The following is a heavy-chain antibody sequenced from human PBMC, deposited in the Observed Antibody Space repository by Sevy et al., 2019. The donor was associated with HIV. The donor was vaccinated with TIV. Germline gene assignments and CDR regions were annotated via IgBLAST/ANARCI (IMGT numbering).Heavy chain of an antibody. D-gene: IGHD3-10*01. CDR1: GFTFSSYA. CDR2: ISGSGGST. CDR3: AKGGSGSYGYYYMDV. V-gene: IGHV3-23*01. Sequence: EGSLRLSCAASGFTFSSYAMSWVRQAPGKGLEWVSAISGSGGSTYYADSVKGRFTISRDNSKNTLYLQMNSLRAEDTAVYYCAKGGSGSYGYYYMDVWGKGTTVTVSS. J-gene: IGHJ6*03.